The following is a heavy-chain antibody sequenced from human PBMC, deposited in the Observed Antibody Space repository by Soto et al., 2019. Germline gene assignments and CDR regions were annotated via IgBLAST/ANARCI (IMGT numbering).Heavy chain of an antibody. D-gene: IGHD3-10*01. V-gene: IGHV1-3*01. Sequence: ASVKVSCKASGYTFTSYAMHWVRQAPGQRLEWMGWINAGNGNTKYSQKFQGRVTITRDTSASTAYMELSSLRSEDTAVYYCARSTMVRGVINYYYGMDVWGQGTTVTVSS. CDR1: GYTFTSYA. CDR3: ARSTMVRGVINYYYGMDV. CDR2: INAGNGNT. J-gene: IGHJ6*02.